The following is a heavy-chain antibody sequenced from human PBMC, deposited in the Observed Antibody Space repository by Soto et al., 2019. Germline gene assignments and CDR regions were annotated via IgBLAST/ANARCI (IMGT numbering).Heavy chain of an antibody. CDR1: GYPVTAYY. CDR3: ARGGGVGVAGSAAFDM. D-gene: IGHD3-3*01. J-gene: IGHJ3*02. V-gene: IGHV1-2*02. CDR2: INPATGAA. Sequence: QLHLVQSGAVVKKPGASVTVSCSASGYPVTAYYMHWVRQAPGRGLEWMGGINPATGAAKYTQTFRGRVTMTRDTSTGKVFMELGGLTSEDTAVFYCARGGGVGVAGSAAFDMWGQGTLVTVSS.